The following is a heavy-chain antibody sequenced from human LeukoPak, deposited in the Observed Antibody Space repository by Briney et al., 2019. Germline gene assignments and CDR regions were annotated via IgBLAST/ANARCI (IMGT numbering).Heavy chain of an antibody. CDR2: INGDGGTT. CDR3: ARSNNYGFDY. Sequence: GGPLRLSCAASGFTFSSYWMHWVRQAARKGLVWVSHINGDGGTTTYADSVKGRFTISRDNAKNTLYLQMNSLRAEDTAVFYCARSNNYGFDYWGQGTLVTVSS. CDR1: GFTFSSYW. J-gene: IGHJ4*02. D-gene: IGHD5-24*01. V-gene: IGHV3-74*03.